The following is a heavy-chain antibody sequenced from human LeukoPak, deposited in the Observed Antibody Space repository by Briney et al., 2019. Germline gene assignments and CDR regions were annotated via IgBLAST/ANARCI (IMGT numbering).Heavy chain of an antibody. J-gene: IGHJ4*01. CDR1: GGTFSSYA. V-gene: IGHV3-30-3*01. D-gene: IGHD1-26*01. CDR2: ISYDGSNK. CDR3: ARDGRIVGATTLHY. Sequence: SCKASGGTFSSYAVHWVRQAPGKGLEWVAVISYDGSNKYYADSVKGRFTISRDNSKNTLYLQMNSLRAEDTAVYYCARDGRIVGATTLHYWGQGTLVTVSS.